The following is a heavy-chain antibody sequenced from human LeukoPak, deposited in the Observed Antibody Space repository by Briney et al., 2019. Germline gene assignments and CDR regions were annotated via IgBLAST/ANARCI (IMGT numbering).Heavy chain of an antibody. V-gene: IGHV3-15*01. D-gene: IGHD3-16*01. Sequence: PGGSLRLSCAASGFTFSSFTMSWVRQAPGKGLEWVGRIKSKSDGGTTDYAAPVKGRFTISRDDSKDTLFLQMNSLKTEDTAVYYCSLGGTKAYSWGQGTLVTVSS. J-gene: IGHJ4*02. CDR3: SLGGTKAYS. CDR1: GFTFSSFT. CDR2: IKSKSDGGTT.